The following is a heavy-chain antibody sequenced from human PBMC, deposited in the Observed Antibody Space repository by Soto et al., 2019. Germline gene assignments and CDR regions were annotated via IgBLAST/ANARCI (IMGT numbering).Heavy chain of an antibody. Sequence: ASVKVSCKASGYTFTSSGISWVRQAPGQGPEWMGWISGYNGKTNSAQKLQGRVTITTDTSTSTAYMELSSLRSDDTAVYCCAGAASGIHDSQYFHLWGQGTLVTVSS. J-gene: IGHJ1*01. D-gene: IGHD1-26*01. CDR1: GYTFTSSG. V-gene: IGHV1-18*04. CDR2: ISGYNGKT. CDR3: AGAASGIHDSQYFHL.